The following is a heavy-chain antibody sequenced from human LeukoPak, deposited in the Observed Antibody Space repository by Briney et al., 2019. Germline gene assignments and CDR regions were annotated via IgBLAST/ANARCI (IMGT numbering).Heavy chain of an antibody. Sequence: QTGGSLRLSCAASGFTFSRYWMSWVRQAPGKGLEWVANIKQDGGEIYYVDSVKGRFTISRDNAKNSLYLQMNSLRAEDTALYYCARDTDPWGAFDIWGQGAMVTVSS. CDR3: ARDTDPWGAFDI. D-gene: IGHD3-16*01. CDR1: GFTFSRYW. J-gene: IGHJ3*02. CDR2: IKQDGGEI. V-gene: IGHV3-7*03.